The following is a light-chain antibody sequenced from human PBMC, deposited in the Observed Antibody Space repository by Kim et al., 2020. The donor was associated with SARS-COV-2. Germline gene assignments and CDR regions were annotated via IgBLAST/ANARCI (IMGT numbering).Light chain of an antibody. Sequence: SSELTQDPAVSVALGQTVRITCQGDSLKNYYASWYQQKPGQAPVLVIYGENNRPSGIPDRFSGSRSGNTASLTITGTQAEDEADYYCNSQDTSGNYWVFGGGTKLTVL. CDR3: NSQDTSGNYWV. J-gene: IGLJ3*02. CDR1: SLKNYY. CDR2: GEN. V-gene: IGLV3-19*01.